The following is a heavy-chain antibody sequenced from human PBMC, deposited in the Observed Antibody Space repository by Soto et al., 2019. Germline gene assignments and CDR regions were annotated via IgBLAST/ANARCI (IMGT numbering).Heavy chain of an antibody. Sequence: QITLKESGPTLVKPRQTLTLTCTFSGFSLSTSGVGVGWIRQPPGKALEWLALIYWDDDKRYSPSLKSRLTITKDTSKNHVVLTMTNVDPVDTATYYCAPLAGENWFDPWGQGTLVTVSS. J-gene: IGHJ5*02. V-gene: IGHV2-5*02. CDR2: IYWDDDK. CDR1: GFSLSTSGVG. D-gene: IGHD7-27*01. CDR3: APLAGENWFDP.